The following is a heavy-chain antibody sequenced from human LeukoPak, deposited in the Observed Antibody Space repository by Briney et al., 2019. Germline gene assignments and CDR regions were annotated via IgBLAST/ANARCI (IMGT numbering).Heavy chain of an antibody. CDR3: ARDTSALWFGELLVY. D-gene: IGHD3-10*01. CDR1: GFTFSSYA. J-gene: IGHJ4*02. CDR2: ISYDGSNK. V-gene: IGHV3-30-3*01. Sequence: GGSLRLSCAASGFTFSSYAMPWVRQAPGKGLEWVAVISYDGSNKYYADSVKGRFTISRDNSKNTLYLQMNSLRAEDTAVYYCARDTSALWFGELLVYWGQGTLVTVSS.